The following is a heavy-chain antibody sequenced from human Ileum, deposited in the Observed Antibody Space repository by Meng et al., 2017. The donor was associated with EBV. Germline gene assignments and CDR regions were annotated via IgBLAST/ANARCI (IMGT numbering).Heavy chain of an antibody. CDR1: GGSISRSDW. CDR3: ASSDYYRSDY. J-gene: IGHJ4*02. V-gene: IGHV4-4*02. D-gene: IGHD3-22*01. Sequence: QVQLQESGPGLVKPSQTLSRTCAVFGGSISRSDWWSWVRQPPGKWLEWIGETSHSGSTNYSPSLKSRVTISLDKSKNQLSLKLNSVTAADTAVYYCASSDYYRSDYWGQGTLVTVSS. CDR2: TSHSGST.